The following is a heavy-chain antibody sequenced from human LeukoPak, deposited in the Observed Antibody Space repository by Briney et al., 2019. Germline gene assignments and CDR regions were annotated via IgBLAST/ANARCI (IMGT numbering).Heavy chain of an antibody. Sequence: SETLSLTCTVSGDSVSSGSYYWSWIRQPPGKGLEWIGHIHYSGSTNYDPSLKSRVTISMDTSKNQFSLKLSSVTAADTAVYYCARVPFRGMTLVTLARVGAIYWFDPWGQGTLVTVSS. CDR1: GDSVSSGSYY. J-gene: IGHJ5*02. D-gene: IGHD1-26*01. CDR2: IHYSGST. CDR3: ARVPFRGMTLVTLARVGAIYWFDP. V-gene: IGHV4-61*01.